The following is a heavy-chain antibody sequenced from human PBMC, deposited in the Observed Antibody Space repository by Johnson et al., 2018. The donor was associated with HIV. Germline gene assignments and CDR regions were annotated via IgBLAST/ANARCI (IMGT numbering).Heavy chain of an antibody. Sequence: GLVQPGGSLRLSCAASGFTFSSYWMHWVRQAPGKGLVWVSRINSDGSSTSYADSVKGRFTISRDNAKNTLYLQMNSLRAEDTAVYYCASGGSRYRWSYLSDAFDIWGQGTMVTVSS. CDR1: GFTFSSYW. V-gene: IGHV3-74*01. D-gene: IGHD1-26*01. J-gene: IGHJ3*02. CDR2: INSDGSST. CDR3: ASGGSRYRWSYLSDAFDI.